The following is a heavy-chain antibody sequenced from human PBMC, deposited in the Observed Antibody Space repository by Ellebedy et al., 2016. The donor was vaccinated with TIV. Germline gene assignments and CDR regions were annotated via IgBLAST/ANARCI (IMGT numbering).Heavy chain of an antibody. J-gene: IGHJ3*01. CDR2: MNPNGGNR. D-gene: IGHD2-15*01. V-gene: IGHV1-8*01. Sequence: AASVKVSCKASGYTFTSYDINWVRQATGQGLEWMQWMNPNGGNRGYAQEFQDRLTMTRNTSINTDYLDLSSLRSEDTAVYYCARARGAAARSFDLWGQGTVVTVSS. CDR1: GYTFTSYD. CDR3: ARARGAAARSFDL.